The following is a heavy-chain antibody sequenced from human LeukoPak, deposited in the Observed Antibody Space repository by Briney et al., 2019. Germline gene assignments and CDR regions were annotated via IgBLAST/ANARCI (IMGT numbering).Heavy chain of an antibody. Sequence: GESLKISCKGSGYTFTNYWIGWVRQMPGKGLEWMGIIYPGDSDTRYSPSFQGQVTISADKSISTAYLQWNSLKASDTAMYYCARHHFSGTFLCGDYWGRGTLVTVSS. CDR3: ARHHFSGTFLCGDY. J-gene: IGHJ4*02. V-gene: IGHV5-51*01. CDR1: GYTFTNYW. D-gene: IGHD2-2*01. CDR2: IYPGDSDT.